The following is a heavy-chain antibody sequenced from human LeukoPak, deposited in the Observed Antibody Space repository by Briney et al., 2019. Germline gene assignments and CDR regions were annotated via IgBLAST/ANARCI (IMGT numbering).Heavy chain of an antibody. J-gene: IGHJ4*02. Sequence: GGSLRLSCAASGFIFSDYYMSWIRQAPGKGLEWVSYISSSSSYTNYADSVKGRFTISRDNAKNSLYLQMNSLRAEDTAVYYCARVYAPSGYGAYYFHFWGQGTLVTVSS. CDR2: ISSSSSYT. D-gene: IGHD5-12*01. V-gene: IGHV3-11*06. CDR1: GFIFSDYY. CDR3: ARVYAPSGYGAYYFHF.